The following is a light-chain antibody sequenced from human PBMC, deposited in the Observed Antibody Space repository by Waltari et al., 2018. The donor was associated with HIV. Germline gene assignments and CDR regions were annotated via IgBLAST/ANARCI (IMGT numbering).Light chain of an antibody. J-gene: IGKJ2*01. Sequence: DIQMAQSPSPLSASVGSRVSITCRASHDIRASLAWYQLKPGQAPELRVFGTAMVESEVPTRLCGSGSGTTYTLTISSLQPEDSATYYCQQYYTVPYTFGQGTNLEI. CDR1: HDIRAS. CDR3: QQYYTVPYT. V-gene: IGKV1-NL1*01. CDR2: GTA.